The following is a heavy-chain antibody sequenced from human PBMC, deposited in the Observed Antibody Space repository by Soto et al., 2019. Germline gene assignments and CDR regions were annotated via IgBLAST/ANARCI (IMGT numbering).Heavy chain of an antibody. CDR3: ARDLGKDIVVVPAVHDAFDI. J-gene: IGHJ3*02. CDR2: IIPILGIA. V-gene: IGHV1-69*04. Sequence: SVKVSCKASGGTFSSYTISWVRQAPGQGLEWMGRIIPILGIANYAQKFQGRVTITADKSTGTAYMELSSLRSEDTAVYYCARDLGKDIVVVPAVHDAFDIWGQGTMVTVSS. CDR1: GGTFSSYT. D-gene: IGHD2-2*01.